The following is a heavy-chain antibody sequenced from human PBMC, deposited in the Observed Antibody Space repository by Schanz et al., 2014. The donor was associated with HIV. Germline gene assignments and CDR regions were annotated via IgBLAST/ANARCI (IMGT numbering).Heavy chain of an antibody. CDR2: ISYDGSNK. J-gene: IGHJ6*02. Sequence: QVQLVESGGGVVQPGRSLRLSCAASGFTFSIFGMHWVRQAPGKGLEWVAVISYDGSNKYYADSVKGRFTISRDNSKNTLYLQMNSLRAEDTAVYYCAKCPTMVRGTGMDVWGQGTTVTVSS. CDR1: GFTFSIFG. CDR3: AKCPTMVRGTGMDV. D-gene: IGHD3-10*01. V-gene: IGHV3-33*05.